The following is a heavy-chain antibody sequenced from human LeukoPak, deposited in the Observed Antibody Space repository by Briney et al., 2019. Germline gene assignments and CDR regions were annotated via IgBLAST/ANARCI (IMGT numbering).Heavy chain of an antibody. J-gene: IGHJ4*02. CDR2: ISAYNGNT. Sequence: ASVKLSCKASGYTVTSYGISWVRQAPGQGLEWMGWISAYNGNTNYAQKLQGRVTMTTDTSTSTAYMELRSLRSDDTAVYYCARDYYGSGSYYIPTYYFDYWGQGTLVTVST. CDR1: GYTVTSYG. D-gene: IGHD3-10*01. CDR3: ARDYYGSGSYYIPTYYFDY. V-gene: IGHV1-18*01.